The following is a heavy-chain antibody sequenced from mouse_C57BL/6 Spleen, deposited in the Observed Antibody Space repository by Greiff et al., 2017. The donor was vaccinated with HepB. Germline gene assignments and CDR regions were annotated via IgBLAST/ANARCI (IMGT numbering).Heavy chain of an antibody. D-gene: IGHD2-4*01. J-gene: IGHJ3*01. Sequence: QVQLQQSGPELVKPGASVKISCKASGYSFTSYYIHWVKQRPGQGLEWIGWIYPGSGNTKYNEKFKGKATLTADTSSSTAYMQLSSLTSEDSAVYYCARIYYDYVFAYWGQGTLVTVSA. CDR3: ARIYYDYVFAY. CDR1: GYSFTSYY. CDR2: IYPGSGNT. V-gene: IGHV1-66*01.